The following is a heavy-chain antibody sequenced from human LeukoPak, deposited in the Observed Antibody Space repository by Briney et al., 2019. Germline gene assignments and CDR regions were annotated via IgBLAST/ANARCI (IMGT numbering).Heavy chain of an antibody. J-gene: IGHJ5*02. D-gene: IGHD2-2*02. CDR1: GGSISSYY. CDR2: IYISGST. V-gene: IGHV4-4*09. CDR3: ARQVVVVPAAICWFDP. Sequence: SETLSLTCTVSGGSISSYYWSWIPDPPGKGLEWIGYIYISGSTNYNPSLKSRDTISVDTSKSQFSLKLSSVTAADTAVYYCARQVVVVPAAICWFDPWSQGTLVTVSS.